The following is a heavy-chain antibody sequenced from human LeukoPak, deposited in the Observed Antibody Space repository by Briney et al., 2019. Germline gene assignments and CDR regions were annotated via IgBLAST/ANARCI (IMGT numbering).Heavy chain of an antibody. Sequence: GESLRLSCAASGFTFSNYGMHWVRQAPGKGLEWVAFIRYDGSNKSYADSVKGRFTISRDNSKNTLNLQMNSLRAEDTAVYYCARDLGQYYDTSDNWFDPWGQGTLVTVSS. CDR3: ARDLGQYYDTSDNWFDP. D-gene: IGHD3-22*01. CDR2: IRYDGSNK. CDR1: GFTFSNYG. J-gene: IGHJ5*02. V-gene: IGHV3-30*02.